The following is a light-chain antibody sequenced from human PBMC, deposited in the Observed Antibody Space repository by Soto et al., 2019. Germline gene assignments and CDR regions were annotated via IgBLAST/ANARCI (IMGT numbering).Light chain of an antibody. Sequence: EIVLTQSPATLSLSPGERATLSCRASQSVSSYLAWYQQKPVQAPRLLIYDASNRATGIPARFSGSGSGTDFALTISSLEPEDFAVYYCQQRSNWPPGYTFGQGTKLESK. V-gene: IGKV3-11*01. CDR3: QQRSNWPPGYT. CDR2: DAS. CDR1: QSVSSY. J-gene: IGKJ2*01.